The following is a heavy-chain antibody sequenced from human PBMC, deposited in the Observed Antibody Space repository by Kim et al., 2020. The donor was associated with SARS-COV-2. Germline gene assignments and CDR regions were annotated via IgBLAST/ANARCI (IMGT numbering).Heavy chain of an antibody. D-gene: IGHD5-18*01. J-gene: IGHJ6*02. CDR3: ARDTAMVAYYGMDV. V-gene: IGHV3-11*05. Sequence: ADSVKGRFTITRDNAKNSLYLQMDSLRAEDTAIYYCARDTAMVAYYGMDVWGQGTTVTVSS.